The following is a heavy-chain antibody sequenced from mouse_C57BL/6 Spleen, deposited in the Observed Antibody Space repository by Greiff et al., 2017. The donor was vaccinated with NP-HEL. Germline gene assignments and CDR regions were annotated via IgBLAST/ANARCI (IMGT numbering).Heavy chain of an antibody. CDR3: TTVYYGSSYNYFDY. CDR1: GFNIKDYY. J-gene: IGHJ2*01. Sequence: EVKLQESGAELVRPGASVKLSCTASGFNIKDYYMHWVKQRPEQGLEWIGRIDPEDGDTEYAPKFQGKATMTADTSSNTAYLQLSSLTSEDTAVYYCTTVYYGSSYNYFDYWGQGTTLTVSS. CDR2: IDPEDGDT. V-gene: IGHV14-1*01. D-gene: IGHD1-1*01.